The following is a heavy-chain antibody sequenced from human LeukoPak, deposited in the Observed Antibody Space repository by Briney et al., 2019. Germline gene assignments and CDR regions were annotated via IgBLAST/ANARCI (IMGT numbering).Heavy chain of an antibody. J-gene: IGHJ4*02. CDR1: GFTFSDYY. CDR3: ARDQPYCSGSSCYLGPLDY. Sequence: GGSLRLSCAASGFTFSDYYMSWIRQAPGKGLEWVSYISSSGSTIYYADSVKGRFTISRDNATNSLYLQMNSLRAEDTAVYYCARDQPYCSGSSCYLGPLDYWGQGTLVTVSS. V-gene: IGHV3-11*04. CDR2: ISSSGSTI. D-gene: IGHD2-15*01.